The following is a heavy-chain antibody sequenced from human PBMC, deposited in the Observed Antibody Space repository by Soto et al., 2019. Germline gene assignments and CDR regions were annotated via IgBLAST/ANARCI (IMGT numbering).Heavy chain of an antibody. V-gene: IGHV1-18*04. CDR2: ISAYNGNT. D-gene: IGHD3-3*01. CDR3: ARDQYYDFWSGYPFPYYYYGMDV. Sequence: ASVKVSCKASGYTFTSYGISWVRQAPGQGLEGMGWISAYNGNTNYAQKLQGRVTMTTDTSTSTAYMELRSLRSDDTAVYYCARDQYYDFWSGYPFPYYYYGMDVWGQGTTVTVSS. J-gene: IGHJ6*02. CDR1: GYTFTSYG.